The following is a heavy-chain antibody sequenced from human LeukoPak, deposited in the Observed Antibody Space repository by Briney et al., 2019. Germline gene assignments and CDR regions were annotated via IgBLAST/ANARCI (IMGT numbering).Heavy chain of an antibody. CDR1: GGTFSSYA. CDR3: ARDPSYMIIVDTDAD. V-gene: IGHV1-69*13. J-gene: IGHJ4*02. CDR2: IILIFGTA. D-gene: IGHD3-16*01. Sequence: SVKVSCKASGGTFSSYAISWVRQAPGQGGEGMGGIILIFGTANYAQKFQRRVTITADESTSTAYMELSRLRSEDTAVYYCARDPSYMIIVDTDADWGQGTLVTVSS.